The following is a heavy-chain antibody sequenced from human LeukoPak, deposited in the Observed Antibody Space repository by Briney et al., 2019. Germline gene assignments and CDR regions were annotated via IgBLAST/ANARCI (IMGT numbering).Heavy chain of an antibody. CDR2: IYYSGST. V-gene: IGHV4-30-4*08. J-gene: IGHJ5*02. Sequence: SETLSLTCTVSGGSISSGDYYWSWIRQPPGKGLEWIGYIYYSGSTYYNPSLKSRVTISVDTSKNQFSLKLSSVTAADTAVYYCARGKLRNGRNWFDPWGQGTLVTVSS. D-gene: IGHD2-8*01. CDR1: GGSISSGDYY. CDR3: ARGKLRNGRNWFDP.